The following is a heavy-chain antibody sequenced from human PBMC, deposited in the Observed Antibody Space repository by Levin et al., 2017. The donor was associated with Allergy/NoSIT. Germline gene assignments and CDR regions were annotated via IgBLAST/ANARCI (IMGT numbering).Heavy chain of an antibody. J-gene: IGHJ4*02. CDR3: AREGHYGDYIDY. D-gene: IGHD4-17*01. CDR2: IYHSGST. V-gene: IGHV4-4*02. CDR1: GDSISSSNW. Sequence: SQTLSLTCAVSGDSISSSNWWSWVRQPPGKGLEWIGEIYHSGSTNYNPSLKSRVTISVDKSKNQFSLKLSSVTAAEPAVYYCAREGHYGDYIDYWGQGTLVTVSS.